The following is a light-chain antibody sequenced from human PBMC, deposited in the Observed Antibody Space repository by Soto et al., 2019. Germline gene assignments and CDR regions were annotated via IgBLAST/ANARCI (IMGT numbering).Light chain of an antibody. CDR1: SSDVGSDYNY. CDR3: CSYTSISTYV. J-gene: IGLJ1*01. CDR2: DVS. V-gene: IGLV2-14*03. Sequence: QSVLTQPASVSGSPGQSIAISCTGTSSDVGSDYNYVSWYQQHPGKAPKLMVYDVSTRPSWVSNRFSGSKSGTTASLTISGLQAEDEADYYCCSYTSISTYVFGTGTKVTVL.